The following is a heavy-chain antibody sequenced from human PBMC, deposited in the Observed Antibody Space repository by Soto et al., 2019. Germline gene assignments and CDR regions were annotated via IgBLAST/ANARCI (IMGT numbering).Heavy chain of an antibody. D-gene: IGHD4-17*01. CDR2: INAGNGNT. J-gene: IGHJ3*02. CDR3: ARTLTTVTTKGDAFDI. CDR1: GYTFTSYA. V-gene: IGHV1-3*01. Sequence: ASVKVSCKASGYTFTSYAMHWVRQAPGQRLEWMGWINAGNGNTKYSQKFQGRVTITRDTSASTAYMELSSLRSEDTALYYCARTLTTVTTKGDAFDIWGQGTMVTVSS.